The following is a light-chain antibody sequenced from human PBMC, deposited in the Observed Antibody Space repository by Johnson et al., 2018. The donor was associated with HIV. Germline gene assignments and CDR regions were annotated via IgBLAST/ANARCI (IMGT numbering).Light chain of an antibody. Sequence: QSVLTQPPSVSAAPGQKVTISCSGSSSDMGNYAVSWYQQLPGTAPKLLIYENNKRPSGTPDRFSGSKSATSATLGITGLQTGEEADYYCGTWETSLSAGLLYVFGPGTKVTVL. V-gene: IGLV1-51*02. CDR2: ENN. J-gene: IGLJ1*01. CDR3: GTWETSLSAGLLYV. CDR1: SSDMGNYA.